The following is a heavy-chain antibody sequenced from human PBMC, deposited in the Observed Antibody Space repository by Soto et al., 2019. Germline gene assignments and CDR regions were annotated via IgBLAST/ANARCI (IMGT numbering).Heavy chain of an antibody. CDR3: ARPSQVAAAIDH. D-gene: IGHD6-13*01. V-gene: IGHV1-46*01. CDR2: INPSGGST. J-gene: IGHJ4*02. CDR1: GYTFTSYY. Sequence: ASVKVSCKASGYTFTSYYMHWVRQAPGQGLEWMGIINPSGGSTSYAQKFQGRVTMTRDTSTSTVYMELSSLRSEATAVYYCARPSQVAAAIDHWGQGTLVTVSS.